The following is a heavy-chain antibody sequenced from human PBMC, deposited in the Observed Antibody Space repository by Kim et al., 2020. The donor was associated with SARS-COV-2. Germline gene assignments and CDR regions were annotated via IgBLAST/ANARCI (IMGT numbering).Heavy chain of an antibody. Sequence: GGSLRLSCPASGFPFSTYWINWVRQTPGKGLEWVANIKQDGSEKYYVDSVKGRFTISRDNAKNSLYLQINNLRAEDTAVYYCTRGRWLLLESNYYYYVMDVWGQGTTVTVSS. V-gene: IGHV3-7*01. D-gene: IGHD3-9*01. CDR2: IKQDGSEK. CDR3: TRGRWLLLESNYYYYVMDV. CDR1: GFPFSTYW. J-gene: IGHJ6*02.